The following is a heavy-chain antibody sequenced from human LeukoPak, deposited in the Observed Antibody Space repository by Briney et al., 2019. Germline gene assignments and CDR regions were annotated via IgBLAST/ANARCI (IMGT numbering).Heavy chain of an antibody. D-gene: IGHD1-26*01. J-gene: IGHJ3*02. V-gene: IGHV3-23*01. CDR1: GFTFSTYA. Sequence: GGSLRLSCAASGFTFSTYAMSWVRQAPGKGLEWVSGISSSGGGTYHADSVKGRFTISGDKSKNTLYLQMNSLRPEDTAFYYCARGPGPIAGAKNPFDIWGQGTMVTVSS. CDR2: ISSSGGGT. CDR3: ARGPGPIAGAKNPFDI.